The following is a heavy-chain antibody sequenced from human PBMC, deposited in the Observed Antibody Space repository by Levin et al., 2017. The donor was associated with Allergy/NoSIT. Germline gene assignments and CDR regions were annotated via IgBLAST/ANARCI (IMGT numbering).Heavy chain of an antibody. D-gene: IGHD4-17*01. J-gene: IGHJ4*02. CDR2: IYYSGST. V-gene: IGHV4-59*01. Sequence: PSETLSLTCTVSGGSISSYYWSWIRQPPGKGLEWIGYIYYSGSTNYNPSLKSRVTISVDTSKNQFSLKLSSVTAADTAVYYCARGGISTVTDEGLDYWGQGTLVTVSS. CDR1: GGSISSYY. CDR3: ARGGISTVTDEGLDY.